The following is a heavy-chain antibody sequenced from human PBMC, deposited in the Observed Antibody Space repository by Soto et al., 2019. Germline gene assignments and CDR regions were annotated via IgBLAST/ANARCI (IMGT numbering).Heavy chain of an antibody. CDR1: GFTFSSYA. D-gene: IGHD2-15*01. V-gene: IGHV3-23*01. CDR3: AKDRTADSDTPVFEH. CDR2: ISGSGGSA. J-gene: IGHJ1*01. Sequence: GGSLRLSCAASGFTFSSYAMSWVRQAPGKGLEWVSAISGSGGSAYYADSVKGRFAISRDNSKNTLYLQMNSLRAEDTAVYYCAKDRTADSDTPVFEHWGQGTLVTVSS.